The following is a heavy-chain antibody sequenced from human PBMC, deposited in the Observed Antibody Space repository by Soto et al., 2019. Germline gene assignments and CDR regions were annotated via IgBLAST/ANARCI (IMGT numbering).Heavy chain of an antibody. Sequence: PGGSLRLSCAASGFTFSSYSMNWVRQAPGKGLEWVSSISSSSSYIYYADSVKGRFTISRDNAKNSLYLQMNSLRAEDTAVYYCARIPATSSSPYYWGQGTLVTVSS. CDR2: ISSSSSYI. CDR3: ARIPATSSSPYY. J-gene: IGHJ4*02. CDR1: GFTFSSYS. D-gene: IGHD6-13*01. V-gene: IGHV3-21*01.